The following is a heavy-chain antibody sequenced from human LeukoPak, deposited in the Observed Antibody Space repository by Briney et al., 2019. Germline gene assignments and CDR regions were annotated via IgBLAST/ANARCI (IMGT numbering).Heavy chain of an antibody. CDR1: GGSISSGDYY. CDR3: ARGSDDYVWGSYDY. Sequence: PSETLSLTCTVSGGSISSGDYYWRWIRQPPGKGLEWIGYIYYSGSTCYNPSLKSRVTISVDTSKNQFSLKLSSVTAADTAVYYCARGSDDYVWGSYDYWGQGTLVTVSS. J-gene: IGHJ4*02. V-gene: IGHV4-30-4*01. CDR2: IYYSGST. D-gene: IGHD3-16*01.